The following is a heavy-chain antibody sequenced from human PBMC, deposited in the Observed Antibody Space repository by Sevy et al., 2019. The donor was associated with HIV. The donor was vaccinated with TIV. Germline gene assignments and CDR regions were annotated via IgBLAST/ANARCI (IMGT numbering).Heavy chain of an antibody. V-gene: IGHV3-30*04. J-gene: IGHJ4*02. CDR1: GFTFSSYA. D-gene: IGHD3-22*01. CDR2: ISIDGNNK. Sequence: RGSLRLSCTASGFTFSSYAMYWVRQAPGKGLEWVAVISIDGNNKDYADSVKGRFTISRDNSKNTLYLQMNSLRAEDTAVYYCASHYYDSTGYYYPLDYWGQGTLVTVSS. CDR3: ASHYYDSTGYYYPLDY.